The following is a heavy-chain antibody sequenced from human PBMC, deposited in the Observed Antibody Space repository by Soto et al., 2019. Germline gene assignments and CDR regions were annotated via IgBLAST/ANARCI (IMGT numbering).Heavy chain of an antibody. CDR1: GGSISSSSYY. CDR3: ARLDVTMVRGLFDY. CDR2: IYYSGST. V-gene: IGHV4-39*01. J-gene: IGHJ4*02. Sequence: PSETLSLTCTVSGGSISSSSYYWGWIRQPPGKGLEWIGSIYYSGSTYYNPPLKSRVTISVDTSKNQFSLKLSSVTAADTAVYYCARLDVTMVRGLFDYWGQGTLVTVSS. D-gene: IGHD3-10*01.